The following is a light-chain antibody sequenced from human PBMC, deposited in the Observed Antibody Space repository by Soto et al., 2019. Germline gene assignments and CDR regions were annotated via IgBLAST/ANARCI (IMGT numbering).Light chain of an antibody. CDR1: QSISSW. CDR3: QQYNSYSWT. V-gene: IGKV1-5*01. Sequence: DIQMTKSHSTLSASVGDRVTITCRASQSISSWLALYQQKPGKAPKLLIYDASSLECGVPSRFSGSGSGTEFTLPISSLQPDDFATYYCQQYNSYSWTFGQGTKVEIK. J-gene: IGKJ1*01. CDR2: DAS.